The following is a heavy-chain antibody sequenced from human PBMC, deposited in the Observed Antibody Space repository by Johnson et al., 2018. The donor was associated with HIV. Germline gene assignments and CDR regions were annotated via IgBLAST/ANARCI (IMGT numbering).Heavy chain of an antibody. V-gene: IGHV3-30*04. D-gene: IGHD3-3*01. CDR2: IWYDGSNK. J-gene: IGHJ3*02. CDR1: GFTFRSYA. CDR3: ARNLQASFYDFWSDCNAFDI. Sequence: QVQLVESGGGLVQPGRSLRISCAASGFTFRSYAMHWVRQAPGKGLEWVAVIWYDGSNKYYADSVKGRFTISRANSKTTLYLQMNSLRAEDTAVYYCARNLQASFYDFWSDCNAFDIWGQGTMVTVSS.